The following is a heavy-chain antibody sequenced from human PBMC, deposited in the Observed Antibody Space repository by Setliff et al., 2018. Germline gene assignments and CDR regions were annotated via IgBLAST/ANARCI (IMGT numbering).Heavy chain of an antibody. CDR3: ARSRDSGFYHQRDAYDI. CDR2: INTGGGSA. CDR1: GYAFTSYY. Sequence: ASVKVSCKASGYAFTSYYMYWVRQAPGQGLEWMGTINTGGGSASIVDQFQGRVSMTRDTATTTSYMELRSLRSDDTAVYYCARSRDSGFYHQRDAYDIWGQGTMVTVSS. V-gene: IGHV1-46*01. D-gene: IGHD1-26*01. J-gene: IGHJ3*02.